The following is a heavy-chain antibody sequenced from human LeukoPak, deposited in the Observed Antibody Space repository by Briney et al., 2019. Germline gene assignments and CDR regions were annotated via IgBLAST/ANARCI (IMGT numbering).Heavy chain of an antibody. J-gene: IGHJ5*02. CDR1: GFTFSSYA. Sequence: GGSLRLSCAASGFTFSSYAMSWVRQAPGKGLEWVSSISVSGDRIFYVDSVKGRFTISRDNSKNTLFLQMNSLRAEDTAVYYCAKRYYYDTSGNPGGLDPWGQGTLVTVSS. CDR3: AKRYYYDTSGNPGGLDP. V-gene: IGHV3-23*01. CDR2: ISVSGDRI. D-gene: IGHD3-22*01.